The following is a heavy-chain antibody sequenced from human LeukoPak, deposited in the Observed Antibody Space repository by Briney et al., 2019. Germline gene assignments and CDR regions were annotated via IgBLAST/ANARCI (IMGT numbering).Heavy chain of an antibody. CDR2: IYYSGST. V-gene: IGHV4-59*01. D-gene: IGHD2-15*01. J-gene: IGHJ4*02. CDR3: ARSYSPRSFDY. Sequence: SETLSLTCTVSGGSISTYYWSWIRQPPGKGLEWIWYIYYSGSTNNNPSLKSRVTISVDTSKNQFSLKLSSVTAADTAVYYCARSYSPRSFDYWGQGTLVTVSS. CDR1: GGSISTYY.